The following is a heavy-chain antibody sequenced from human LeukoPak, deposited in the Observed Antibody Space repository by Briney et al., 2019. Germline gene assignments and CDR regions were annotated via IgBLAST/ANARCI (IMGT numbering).Heavy chain of an antibody. CDR3: ASGSYGSGSYYSFLDAFDI. Sequence: ASVKVSCKASGYSFSGFYIQWVRQAPGQGRECMGWIYPNSGGTNIVQKFHDRVTMTTDTSISTAYMELSRLRSDDTAVYYCASGSYGSGSYYSFLDAFDIWGQGTMVTVSS. D-gene: IGHD3-10*01. CDR1: GYSFSGFY. CDR2: IYPNSGGT. J-gene: IGHJ3*02. V-gene: IGHV1-2*02.